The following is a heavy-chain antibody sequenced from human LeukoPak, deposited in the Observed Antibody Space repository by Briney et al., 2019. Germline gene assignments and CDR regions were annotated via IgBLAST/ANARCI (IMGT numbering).Heavy chain of an antibody. CDR3: ARTPLYSGSYHLAGWFDP. V-gene: IGHV4-59*12. CDR1: GGSISSYY. D-gene: IGHD1-26*01. Sequence: SETLSLTCTVSGGSISSYYWSWIRQPPGKGLEWIGYIYYSGSTNYNPSLKSRVTISVDTSKNQFSLKLSSVTAADTAVYYCARTPLYSGSYHLAGWFDPWGQGTLVTVSS. J-gene: IGHJ5*02. CDR2: IYYSGST.